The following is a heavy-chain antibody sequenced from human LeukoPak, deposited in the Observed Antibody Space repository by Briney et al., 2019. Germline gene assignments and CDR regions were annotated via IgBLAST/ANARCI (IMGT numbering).Heavy chain of an antibody. CDR3: AKERIWFGDLGHAFDI. Sequence: GGSLRLSCAASGFTFDDYAMHWVRQAPGKGLEWVSGISWNGGSIGYADSVKGRFTISRDNAKNSLYLQMNSLRAEDTALYYCAKERIWFGDLGHAFDIWGQGTMVTVSS. V-gene: IGHV3-9*01. D-gene: IGHD3-10*01. J-gene: IGHJ3*02. CDR1: GFTFDDYA. CDR2: ISWNGGSI.